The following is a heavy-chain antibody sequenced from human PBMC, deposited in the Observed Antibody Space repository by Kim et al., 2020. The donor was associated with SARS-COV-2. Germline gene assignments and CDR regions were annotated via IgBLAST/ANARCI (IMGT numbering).Heavy chain of an antibody. CDR3: AKEQYSSSWWNSYYYYGMDV. D-gene: IGHD6-13*01. V-gene: IGHV3-43*02. J-gene: IGHJ6*02. Sequence: GGSLRLSCAASGFTFDDYAMHWVRQAPGKGLEWVSLISGDGGSTYYADSVKGRFTISRDNSKNSLYLQMNSLRTEDTALYYCAKEQYSSSWWNSYYYYGMDVWGQGTTVTVSS. CDR1: GFTFDDYA. CDR2: ISGDGGST.